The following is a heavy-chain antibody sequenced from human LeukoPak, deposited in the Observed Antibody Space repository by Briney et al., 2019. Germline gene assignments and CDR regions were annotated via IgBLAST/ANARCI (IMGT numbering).Heavy chain of an antibody. CDR2: INPNSGGT. CDR1: GYTFTGYY. CDR3: ARDPTHLYYYDSSGYCY. D-gene: IGHD3-22*01. Sequence: ASVKVSCKASGYTFTGYYMHWVRQAPGQGLEWMGWINPNSGGTNYAQKFQGRVTMTRDTPISTAYMELSRLRSDDTAVYYCARDPTHLYYYDSSGYCYWGQGTLVTVSS. J-gene: IGHJ4*02. V-gene: IGHV1-2*02.